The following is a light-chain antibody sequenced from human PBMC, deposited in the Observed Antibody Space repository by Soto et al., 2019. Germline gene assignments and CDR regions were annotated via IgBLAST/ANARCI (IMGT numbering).Light chain of an antibody. Sequence: QSALTQPASVSGSPGQSITISCTGTSSDVGAYNFVSWYQQHPGKAPKLMIYDVTTRPSGVSNRFSGSKSANTASLTISGLQAEDEADYYCISYTRSSTGVFGGGTKVT. CDR2: DVT. J-gene: IGLJ2*01. CDR3: ISYTRSSTGV. V-gene: IGLV2-14*01. CDR1: SSDVGAYNF.